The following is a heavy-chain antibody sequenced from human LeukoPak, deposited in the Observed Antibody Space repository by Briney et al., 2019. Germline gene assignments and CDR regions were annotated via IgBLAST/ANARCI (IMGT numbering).Heavy chain of an antibody. CDR2: ISGSGGST. CDR1: GFTFSSYA. J-gene: IGHJ4*02. CDR3: ARDGYASGSLDY. Sequence: GGSLRLSCAASGFTFSSYAMSWVRQAPGKGLEWVSAISGSGGSTYYADSVKGRFTISRDNAKNSLYLQVNSLRAEDTAVYYCARDGYASGSLDYWGQGTLVTISS. D-gene: IGHD3-10*01. V-gene: IGHV3-23*01.